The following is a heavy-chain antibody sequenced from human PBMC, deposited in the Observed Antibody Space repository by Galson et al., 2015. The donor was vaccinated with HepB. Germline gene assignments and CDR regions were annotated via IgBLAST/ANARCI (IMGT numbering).Heavy chain of an antibody. CDR2: MNHNSGNT. CDR1: GYTFTSYD. J-gene: IGHJ6*02. V-gene: IGHV1-8*01. CDR3: ATTGGGYGYSYGLGNYYYYYGMDV. D-gene: IGHD5-18*01. Sequence: VKVSCKSTGYTFTSYDIHWVRQATGQGLEWMGWMNHNSGNTVYAQKFQGRVTMTRNTSLSTAYMEMSSLRSEDTAVYYCATTGGGYGYSYGLGNYYYYYGMDVWGQGTTVTVSS.